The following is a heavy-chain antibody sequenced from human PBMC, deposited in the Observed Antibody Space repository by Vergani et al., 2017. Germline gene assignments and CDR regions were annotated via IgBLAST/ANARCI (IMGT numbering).Heavy chain of an antibody. J-gene: IGHJ6*03. Sequence: QVQLQQWGGGLLKPSETLSLTCVVNGGSFTSYHWTWIRQSPGEGLEWVGDIDHTGRPDYNPSLKSRLTISVDKSLNQFSLTLNSVTATDTAIYFCARVNTETNGHLYYDYYMDVWGQGTAVTVS. V-gene: IGHV4-34*01. CDR2: IDHTGRP. CDR3: ARVNTETNGHLYYDYYMDV. D-gene: IGHD4-11*01. CDR1: GGSFTSYH.